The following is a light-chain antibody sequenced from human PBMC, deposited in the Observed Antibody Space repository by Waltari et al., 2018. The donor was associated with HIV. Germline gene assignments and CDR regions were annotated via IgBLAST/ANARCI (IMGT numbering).Light chain of an antibody. CDR3: QQSYTTPRT. Sequence: SLSASVGDRVTITCRASQSTSNFLNWYQQKPGKAPKLLISAASSLQSGVPSRFSGSGSGTDFTLTISSLQPEDFATYYCQQSYTTPRTFGQGTKVEIK. CDR1: QSTSNF. V-gene: IGKV1-39*01. J-gene: IGKJ1*01. CDR2: AAS.